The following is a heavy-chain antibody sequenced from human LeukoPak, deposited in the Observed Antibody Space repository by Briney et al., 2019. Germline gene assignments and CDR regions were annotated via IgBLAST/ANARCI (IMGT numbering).Heavy chain of an antibody. D-gene: IGHD2-15*01. CDR3: ARASYCSDGSCYSDY. J-gene: IGHJ4*02. CDR2: IIPILGIA. CDR1: GGTFSSYA. V-gene: IGHV1-69*04. Sequence: ASVKVSCKASGGTFSSYAISWVRQAPGQGLEWMGRIIPILGIANYAQKFQGRVTITADKSTSTAYMELSSLRSDDTAVYYCARASYCSDGSCYSDYWGQGTLVTVSS.